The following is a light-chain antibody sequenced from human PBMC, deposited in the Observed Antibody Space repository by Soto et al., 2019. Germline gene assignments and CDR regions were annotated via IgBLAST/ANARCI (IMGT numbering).Light chain of an antibody. J-gene: IGKJ2*01. CDR3: MQATQYRPYT. Sequence: DIVLTQTPLSSPVTLGQPASISCRSSQSLVHSDGNTYLSWFHQRPGQPPRLLIDKVSNRFSGIPDIFSGSGAGTDFTLKIIRVEAEDVGIYFCMQATQYRPYTFGQGTKLEIK. CDR2: KVS. CDR1: QSLVHSDGNTY. V-gene: IGKV2-24*01.